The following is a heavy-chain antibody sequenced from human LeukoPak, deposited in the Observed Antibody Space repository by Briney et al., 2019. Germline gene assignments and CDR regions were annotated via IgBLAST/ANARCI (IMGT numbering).Heavy chain of an antibody. CDR2: ISGSGVNT. CDR3: AKGPYYEVRYEYYQQ. CDR1: GSTSTIYA. J-gene: IGHJ1*01. Sequence: PGPCLRLSCADAGSTSTIYAISSVRQAPRKGLEWVTGISGSGVNTYYADSVKGRFTISRDNSKNKLYLQMNSLGAEDTAVYYCAKGPYYEVRYEYYQQWGQGTLVTVSS. D-gene: IGHD1-26*01. V-gene: IGHV3-23*01.